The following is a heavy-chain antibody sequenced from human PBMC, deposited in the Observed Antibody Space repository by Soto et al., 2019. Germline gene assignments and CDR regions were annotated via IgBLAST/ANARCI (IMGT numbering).Heavy chain of an antibody. Sequence: QVQLLQSGAEVKKPGASVKVSCKASGYTFTNYHINWVRQAPGQGLEWMGWISGYNGNTNYAQKFQGRVSMTTDTSTSTAYIELRSLRSDDTAVYYCAIASSSWYTEYWGQGTLVTVSS. CDR3: AIASSSWYTEY. CDR2: ISGYNGNT. CDR1: GYTFTNYH. D-gene: IGHD6-13*01. J-gene: IGHJ4*02. V-gene: IGHV1-18*01.